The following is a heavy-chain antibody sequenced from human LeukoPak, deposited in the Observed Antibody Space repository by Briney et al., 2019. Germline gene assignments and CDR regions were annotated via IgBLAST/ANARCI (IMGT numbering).Heavy chain of an antibody. CDR1: GGSFSGYY. J-gene: IGHJ5*02. CDR2: INHSGST. CDR3: ARVPRGGDRFDP. D-gene: IGHD3-16*01. Sequence: PSETLSLTCAVYGGSFSGYYWSWIRQPPGKGLEWIGEINHSGSTNYNPSLKSRVTISVDTSENQFSLKLSSVTAADTALYYGARVPRGGDRFDPWGQGTLVTVSS. V-gene: IGHV4-34*01.